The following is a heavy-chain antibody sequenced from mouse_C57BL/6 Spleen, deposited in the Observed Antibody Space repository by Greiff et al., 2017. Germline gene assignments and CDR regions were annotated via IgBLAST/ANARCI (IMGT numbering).Heavy chain of an antibody. Sequence: EVKVVESGGGLVKPGGSLKLSCAASGFTFSDYGMHWVRQAPEKGLEWVAYISSGNSTIYYADTVKGRFTISRDNDKNTLFLEMTSLRSEDTAMYYCARGNYYGSTYYFDYWGQGTTLTVSS. J-gene: IGHJ2*01. CDR1: GFTFSDYG. CDR2: ISSGNSTI. V-gene: IGHV5-17*01. CDR3: ARGNYYGSTYYFDY. D-gene: IGHD1-1*01.